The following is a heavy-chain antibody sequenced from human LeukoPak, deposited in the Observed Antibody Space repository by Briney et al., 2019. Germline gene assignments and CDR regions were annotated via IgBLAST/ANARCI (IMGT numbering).Heavy chain of an antibody. CDR2: ISWNSGSV. V-gene: IGHV3-9*01. D-gene: IGHD3-9*01. CDR3: AKDYDILTGDEAFDI. Sequence: GRSLRLSCXASGGFTFDDHXMHWVRQAPGKGLEWVSGISWNSGSVGYAESVKGRFTISRDNAKKSLYLQMNSLRAEDTALYYCAKDYDILTGDEAFDIWGQGIMVTVSS. J-gene: IGHJ3*02. CDR1: GGFTFDDHX.